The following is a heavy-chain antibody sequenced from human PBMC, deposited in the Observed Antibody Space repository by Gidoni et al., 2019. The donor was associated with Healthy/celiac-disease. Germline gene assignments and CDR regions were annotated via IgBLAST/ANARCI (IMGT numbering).Heavy chain of an antibody. J-gene: IGHJ3*02. Sequence: EVQLVESGGGLVKPGGCLILSCAASGFTFSNAWITWVRHAPGKGLEWVGRIKSKTDGGTTDYAAPVKGRFTISRYDSKNTLYLQMNSLKTEDTAVYYCTTNYEFCENAFDIWGQGTMVTVSS. CDR3: TTNYEFCENAFDI. V-gene: IGHV3-15*01. D-gene: IGHD3-3*01. CDR2: IKSKTDGGTT. CDR1: GFTFSNAW.